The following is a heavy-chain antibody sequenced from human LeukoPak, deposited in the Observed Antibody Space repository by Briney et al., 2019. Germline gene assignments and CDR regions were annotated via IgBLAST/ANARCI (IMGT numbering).Heavy chain of an antibody. CDR1: GFTFSNYD. V-gene: IGHV3-23*01. CDR2: ITGTGDST. J-gene: IGHJ4*02. Sequence: PGGSLRLSCAASGFTFSNYDMSWVRQAPGKGLEWVSAITGTGDSTYYADSATGRFSISRDNSKNTLYLQMNSLRAEDTAVYYCAKDLGYCSGGSCGGAVGYWGQGTLVTVSS. CDR3: AKDLGYCSGGSCGGAVGY. D-gene: IGHD2-15*01.